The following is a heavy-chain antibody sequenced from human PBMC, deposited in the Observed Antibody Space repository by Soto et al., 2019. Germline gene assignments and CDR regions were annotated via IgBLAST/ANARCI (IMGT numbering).Heavy chain of an antibody. D-gene: IGHD5-12*01. Sequence: SETLSLTCTVSGGSISISSDDWGCMRQPPGKGLEWIGSIYYSGSTYYNPSLKSRVTISVDTSKNQFSLKLSSVTAADTAVYYCARHVRWLQLSGIDYWGQGTLVTVYS. J-gene: IGHJ4*02. CDR1: GGSISISSDD. V-gene: IGHV4-39*01. CDR3: ARHVRWLQLSGIDY. CDR2: IYYSGST.